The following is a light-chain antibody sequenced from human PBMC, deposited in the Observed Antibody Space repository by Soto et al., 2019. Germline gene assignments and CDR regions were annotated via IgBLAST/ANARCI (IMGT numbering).Light chain of an antibody. J-gene: IGKJ1*01. CDR3: QQYGSSPWT. CDR1: QSVRSSY. CDR2: GAS. Sequence: EIVLTQSPGTLSLSPGERATLSCRASQSVRSSYLAWYQQNPGQAPRPLIYGASSRAIGIPDRFSGSGSGTDFTLTISRLEPEDFAVYYCQQYGSSPWTFGQGTKVEIK. V-gene: IGKV3-20*01.